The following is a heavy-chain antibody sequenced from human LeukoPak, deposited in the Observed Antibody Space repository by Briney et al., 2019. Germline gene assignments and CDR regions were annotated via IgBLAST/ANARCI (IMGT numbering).Heavy chain of an antibody. CDR2: IYYSGST. CDR3: ARQRITMVRGVGLFDY. V-gene: IGHV4-38-2*02. Sequence: SETLSLTCTVSGYSISSGYYWGWIRQPPGKELEWIGSIYYSGSTYYNPSLKSRVTISVDTSKNQFSLKLSSVTAADTAVYYCARQRITMVRGVGLFDYWGQGTLVTVSS. J-gene: IGHJ4*02. CDR1: GYSISSGYY. D-gene: IGHD3-10*01.